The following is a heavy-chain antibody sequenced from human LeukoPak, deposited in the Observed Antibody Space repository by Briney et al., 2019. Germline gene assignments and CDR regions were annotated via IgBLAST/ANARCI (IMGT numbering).Heavy chain of an antibody. CDR1: GFTVSSNY. V-gene: IGHV3-53*01. J-gene: IGHJ4*02. CDR2: IYSGGST. D-gene: IGHD1-26*01. CDR3: ARDVVGATYFD. Sequence: GGSLRLSCAASGFTVSSNYMTWVRQAPGKGLEWVSIIYSGGSTSYADSVKGRFTISRDNSKNTLYLQMNSLRAEDTAVYYCARDVVGATYFDWGQGTLVTVSS.